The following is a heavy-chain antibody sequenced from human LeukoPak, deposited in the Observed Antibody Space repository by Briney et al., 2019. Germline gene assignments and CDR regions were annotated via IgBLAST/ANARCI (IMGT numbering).Heavy chain of an antibody. D-gene: IGHD3-3*01. J-gene: IGHJ6*02. CDR2: IRSKANSYAT. V-gene: IGHV3-73*01. CDR3: TRHETYYDFWSDDEGMDV. Sequence: PGGSLRLSCAASGFTFSGSAMHWVRQASGKGLEWVGRIRSKANSYATAYAASVKGRFTISRDDSKNTAYLQMNSLKTEDTAVYYCTRHETYYDFWSDDEGMDVWGQGTTVTVSS. CDR1: GFTFSGSA.